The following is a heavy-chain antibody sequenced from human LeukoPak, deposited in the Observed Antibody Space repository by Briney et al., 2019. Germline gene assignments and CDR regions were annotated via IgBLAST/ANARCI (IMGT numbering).Heavy chain of an antibody. V-gene: IGHV1-2*02. D-gene: IGHD6-19*01. CDR3: ALADIAVAGTVFDY. J-gene: IGHJ4*02. CDR1: GYTFTGYY. Sequence: GASVKVSCKASGYTFTGYYTHWVRQAPGQGLEWMGWINPNSGGTNYAQKFQGRVTMTRDTSISTAYMELSRLRSDDTAVYYCALADIAVAGTVFDYWGQGTLVTVSS. CDR2: INPNSGGT.